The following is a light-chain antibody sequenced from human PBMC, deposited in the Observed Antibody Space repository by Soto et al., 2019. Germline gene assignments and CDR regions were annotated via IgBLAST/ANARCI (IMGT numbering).Light chain of an antibody. J-gene: IGKJ5*01. CDR2: AAS. CDR1: QSINIY. V-gene: IGKV1-39*01. CDR3: PQSYSTPIP. Sequence: DVQVTQKTSSLSASVGDRVTITCRASQSINIYLNWYQQKPGQAPKLLIYAASSLQSAVPSRFSGSGSGTDFTLAISSLQPENFGTYYCPQSYSTPIPFGQGTLLEIK.